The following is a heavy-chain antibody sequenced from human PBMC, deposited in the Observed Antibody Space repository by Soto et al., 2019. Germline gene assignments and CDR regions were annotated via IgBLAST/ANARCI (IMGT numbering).Heavy chain of an antibody. CDR1: GFTFSSYA. CDR3: AKATSATCTGSICYSFDY. D-gene: IGHD2-21*01. J-gene: IGHJ4*02. CDR2: FSGGRDTT. Sequence: GWSLRLSCVASGFTFSSYAMSWVRQAPGQRLEWVATFSGGRDTTWHADSVKGRFTVSRDSSQNTLSLQMNSLRPEDTALYYCAKATSATCTGSICYSFDYWGQGTLVTVSS. V-gene: IGHV3-23*01.